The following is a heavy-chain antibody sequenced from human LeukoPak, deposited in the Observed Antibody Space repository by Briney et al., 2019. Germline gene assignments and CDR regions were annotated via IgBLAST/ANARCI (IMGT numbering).Heavy chain of an antibody. V-gene: IGHV1-69*13. Sequence: ASVKVSCKASGGTFSSYAISWVRQAPGQGLEWMGGVIPIFGTANYAQKFQGRVTITADESTSTAYMELSSLRSEDTAVYYCARTGYSSSWYWFDPWGQGTLVTVSS. J-gene: IGHJ5*02. CDR3: ARTGYSSSWYWFDP. D-gene: IGHD6-13*01. CDR1: GGTFSSYA. CDR2: VIPIFGTA.